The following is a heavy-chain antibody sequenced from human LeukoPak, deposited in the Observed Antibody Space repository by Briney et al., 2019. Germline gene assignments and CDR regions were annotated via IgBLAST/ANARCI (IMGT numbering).Heavy chain of an antibody. CDR2: VYYSGST. Sequence: SETLSLTCTVSGGSISSGGYYWSWIRQHPGKGLEWIGYVYYSGSTYYNPSLKSRVTILVDTSKNQFSLKLSSVTAADTAVYYCARAATSLARDAFDIWGQGTMVTVSS. CDR3: ARAATSLARDAFDI. V-gene: IGHV4-31*03. J-gene: IGHJ3*02. CDR1: GGSISSGGYY.